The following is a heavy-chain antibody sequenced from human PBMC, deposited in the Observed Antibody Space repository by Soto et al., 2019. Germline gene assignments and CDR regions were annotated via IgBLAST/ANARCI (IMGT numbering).Heavy chain of an antibody. V-gene: IGHV3-64D*08. Sequence: GGSLRLSCSASGFTFSSYAMHWVRQAPGKGLEYVSAISSNGANTYYADSVKGRFIISRDNSKNTLSLQMSSLRAEDTAVYYCVKLNGDQNYFYFAMDVWGQGTTVTVSS. J-gene: IGHJ6*02. CDR3: VKLNGDQNYFYFAMDV. CDR1: GFTFSSYA. CDR2: ISSNGANT. D-gene: IGHD4-17*01.